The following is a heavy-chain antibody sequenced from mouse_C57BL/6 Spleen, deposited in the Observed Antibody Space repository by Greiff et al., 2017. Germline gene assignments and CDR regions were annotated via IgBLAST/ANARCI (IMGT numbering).Heavy chain of an antibody. D-gene: IGHD3-3*01. Sequence: EVQRVESGGGLVKPGGSLKLSCAASGFTFSSYAMSWVRQTPEKRLAWVATISDGGSYTYYPDNVKGRFTISRDNAKNNLYLQMSHLKSEDTAMYYCARDHGDWYFDYWGQGTTLTVSS. V-gene: IGHV5-4*01. J-gene: IGHJ2*01. CDR1: GFTFSSYA. CDR2: ISDGGSYT. CDR3: ARDHGDWYFDY.